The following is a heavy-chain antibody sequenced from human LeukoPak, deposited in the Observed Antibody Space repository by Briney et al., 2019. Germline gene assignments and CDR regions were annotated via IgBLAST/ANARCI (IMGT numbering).Heavy chain of an antibody. D-gene: IGHD3-22*01. CDR3: TRSRRYYYDSSGYPDDAFDI. V-gene: IGHV3-49*04. CDR1: GFTFGEYA. J-gene: IGHJ3*02. CDR2: VRSKAYGGTT. Sequence: GGSLRLSCTASGFTFGEYAMSWVRQAPGKGLEWVGFVRSKAYGGTTEYAASVKGRFTISRDDSKSIAYLQMNSLKTEDTAVYYCTRSRRYYYDSSGYPDDAFDIWGQGTMVTVSS.